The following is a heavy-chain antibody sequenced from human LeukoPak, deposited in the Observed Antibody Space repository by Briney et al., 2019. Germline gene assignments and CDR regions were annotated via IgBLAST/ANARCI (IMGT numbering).Heavy chain of an antibody. CDR2: INPNSGGT. V-gene: IGHV1-2*02. J-gene: IGHJ5*02. Sequence: ASVKVSCKASGYTFTSYAMNWVRQAPGQGLEWMGWINPNSGGTNYAQKFQGRVTMTRDTSISTAYMELSRLRSDDTAVYYCARDRFGSSTSCYELDPWGQGTLVTVSS. D-gene: IGHD2-2*01. CDR3: ARDRFGSSTSCYELDP. CDR1: GYTFTSYA.